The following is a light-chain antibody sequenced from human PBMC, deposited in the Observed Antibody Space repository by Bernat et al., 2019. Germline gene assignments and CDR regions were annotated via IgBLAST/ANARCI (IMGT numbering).Light chain of an antibody. Sequence: QSALTQPPSASGSPGQSVTISCTGTSSDVGGYNFVSWYQQHPGKAPKLMISEVTKRPSGVPDRFSGSKSGNTAFLTVSGLQVEDEADYHCSSYAGNSLVSGGGTKLTVL. CDR3: SSYAGNSLV. CDR2: EVT. V-gene: IGLV2-8*01. J-gene: IGLJ3*02. CDR1: SSDVGGYNF.